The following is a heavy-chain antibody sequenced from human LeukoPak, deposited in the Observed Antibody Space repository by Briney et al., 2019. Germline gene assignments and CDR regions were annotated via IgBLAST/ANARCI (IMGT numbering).Heavy chain of an antibody. J-gene: IGHJ4*02. CDR2: IYYSGST. CDR1: GGSLSSYY. Sequence: SETLSLTCTVSGGSLSSYYWSWIRQPPGKGLEWIGYIYYSGSTNYNPSLKSRVTISVDTSKNQFSLKLSSVTAADTAVYYCARGKNYDFWSGYSNTFDYWGQGTLVTVSS. D-gene: IGHD3-3*01. CDR3: ARGKNYDFWSGYSNTFDY. V-gene: IGHV4-59*01.